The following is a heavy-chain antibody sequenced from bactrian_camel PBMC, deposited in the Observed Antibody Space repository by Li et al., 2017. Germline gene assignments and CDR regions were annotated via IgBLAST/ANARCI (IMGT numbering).Heavy chain of an antibody. CDR1: GDTANMHC. CDR2: IHRDGST. V-gene: IGHV3S53*01. D-gene: IGHD4*01. Sequence: HVQLVESGGGSVQAGGSLKLSCAASGDTANMHCMGWVRQAPGKEREGIAAIHRDGSTSYADSVKGRFTISQDDRKRTLYLQMDKLKPEDTGMYYCAARLACYEDDYRRSETFGYWGQGTQVTVS. J-gene: IGHJ6*01. CDR3: AARLACYEDDYRRSETFGY.